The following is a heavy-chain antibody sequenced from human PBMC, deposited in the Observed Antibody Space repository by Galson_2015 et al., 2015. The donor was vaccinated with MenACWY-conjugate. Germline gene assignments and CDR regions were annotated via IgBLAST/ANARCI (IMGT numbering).Heavy chain of an antibody. CDR1: GFTFSDYY. Sequence: SLRLSCAASGFTFSDYYMSWIRQAPGKGLEWVSYISSSSSYTNYADSVKGRFTISRDNAKNSLYLQMNSLRAEDTAVYYCARDVYDSSGYYGRWGQGTLVTVSS. V-gene: IGHV3-11*05. D-gene: IGHD3-22*01. CDR3: ARDVYDSSGYYGR. CDR2: ISSSSSYT. J-gene: IGHJ4*02.